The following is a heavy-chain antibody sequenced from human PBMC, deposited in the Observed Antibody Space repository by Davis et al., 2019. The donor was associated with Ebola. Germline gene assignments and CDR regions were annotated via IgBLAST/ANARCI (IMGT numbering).Heavy chain of an antibody. Sequence: AASVKVSCKASGGTFSSYAISWVRQAPGQGLEWMGGIIPIFGTANYAQKFQGRVTITADESTSTAYMELRSLRSDDTAVYYCARDLYSSSWYNYWGQGTLVTVSS. V-gene: IGHV1-69*13. CDR2: IIPIFGTA. D-gene: IGHD6-13*01. J-gene: IGHJ4*02. CDR3: ARDLYSSSWYNY. CDR1: GGTFSSYA.